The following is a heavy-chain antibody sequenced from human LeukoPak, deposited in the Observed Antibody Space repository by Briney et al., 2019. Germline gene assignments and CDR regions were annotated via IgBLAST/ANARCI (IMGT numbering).Heavy chain of an antibody. CDR2: ISGSGGST. V-gene: IGHV3-23*01. D-gene: IGHD2-21*02. J-gene: IGHJ4*02. CDR1: GVTFSSYA. CDR3: AKHRRSTLVTAYFDY. Sequence: GGSLRLSCAASGVTFSSYAMSWVRQAPGKGLEWVAAISGSGGSTYYADSVKGRFTISRDNSKNTLYLQMNSLRAEDTAVYYCAKHRRSTLVTAYFDYWGQGNLVTVSS.